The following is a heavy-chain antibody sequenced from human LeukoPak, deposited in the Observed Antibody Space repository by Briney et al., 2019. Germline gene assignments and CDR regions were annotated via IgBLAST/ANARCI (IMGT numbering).Heavy chain of an antibody. CDR2: IYYSGST. Sequence: SETLSLTCTVSGGSISSHYWSWTRQPPGKGLEWIGYIYYSGSTNYNPSLKSRVTISVDTSKNQFSLKLSSVTAADTAVYYCARSLNYYDFWSGYPTYYFDYWGQGTLVTVSS. D-gene: IGHD3-3*01. CDR3: ARSLNYYDFWSGYPTYYFDY. CDR1: GGSISSHY. J-gene: IGHJ4*02. V-gene: IGHV4-59*11.